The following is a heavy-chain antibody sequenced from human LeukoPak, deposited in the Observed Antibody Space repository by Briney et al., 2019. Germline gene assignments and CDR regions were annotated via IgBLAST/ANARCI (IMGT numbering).Heavy chain of an antibody. V-gene: IGHV3-48*01. CDR3: ARGPSIQLWSDPYYYYGMDV. Sequence: PGGSLRLSCAASGFTFSSYSMNWVRQAPGKGLEWVSYISSSSSTIYYADSVKGRFTISRDNAKNSLYLQMNSLRAEDTAVYYCARGPSIQLWSDPYYYYGMDVWGQGTTVTVSS. CDR2: ISSSSSTI. CDR1: GFTFSSYS. J-gene: IGHJ6*02. D-gene: IGHD5-18*01.